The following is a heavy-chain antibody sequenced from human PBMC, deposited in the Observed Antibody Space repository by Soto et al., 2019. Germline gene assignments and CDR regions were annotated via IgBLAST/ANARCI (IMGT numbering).Heavy chain of an antibody. CDR3: ARESGGATATLDYYYFYMDV. CDR1: GDSFSAYY. V-gene: IGHV1-2*02. J-gene: IGHJ6*03. CDR2: INPNGGAT. Sequence: QVQLVQSGAEVKKPGASVKVSRKTSGDSFSAYYLHWVRQAPGQGLEWLGWINPNGGATKYAQKFRGRVAMTRDTSIRTAYLELTSLRSDDTAIYYCARESGGATATLDYYYFYMDVWGKGTMVTVSS. D-gene: IGHD5-12*01.